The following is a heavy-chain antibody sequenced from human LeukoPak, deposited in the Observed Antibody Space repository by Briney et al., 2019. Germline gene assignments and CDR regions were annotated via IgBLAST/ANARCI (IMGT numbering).Heavy chain of an antibody. CDR1: GGSFSGYY. Sequence: SETLSLTCAVYGGSFSGYYWSWIRQPPGKGLEWIGEIKHSGSTNYNPSLTSRVTISVDTSKNQFSLKLSSVTAADTAVYYCARLSYIGVGAPNDYWGQGTLVTVSS. J-gene: IGHJ4*02. V-gene: IGHV4-34*01. CDR3: ARLSYIGVGAPNDY. D-gene: IGHD1-26*01. CDR2: IKHSGST.